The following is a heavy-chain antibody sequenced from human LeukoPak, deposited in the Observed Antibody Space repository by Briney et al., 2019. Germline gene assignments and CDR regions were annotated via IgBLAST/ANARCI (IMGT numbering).Heavy chain of an antibody. J-gene: IGHJ4*02. CDR1: GFTFSSYW. CDR2: ISYDGSNK. Sequence: PGGSLRLSCAASGFTFSSYWMSWVRQAPGKGLEWVAVISYDGSNKYYADSVKGRFTISRDNSKNTLYLQMNSLRAEDTAVYYCARDAGIAVAESLYYFDYWGQGTLVTVSS. D-gene: IGHD6-19*01. V-gene: IGHV3-30-3*01. CDR3: ARDAGIAVAESLYYFDY.